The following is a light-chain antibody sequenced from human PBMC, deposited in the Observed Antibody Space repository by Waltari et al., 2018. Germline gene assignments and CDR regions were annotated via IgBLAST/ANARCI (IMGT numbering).Light chain of an antibody. V-gene: IGKV3-11*01. J-gene: IGKJ4*01. CDR2: DSS. CDR3: QQRTSWPLT. Sequence: EILLTQSPGTLSLSPGDRATLSCRPSQTVNTYLAWYQQKPGRPPRLLIYDSSNRATGIPARFSGSGSGTDFTLTISSLEPEDFAVYYCQQRTSWPLTFGGGTKVEI. CDR1: QTVNTY.